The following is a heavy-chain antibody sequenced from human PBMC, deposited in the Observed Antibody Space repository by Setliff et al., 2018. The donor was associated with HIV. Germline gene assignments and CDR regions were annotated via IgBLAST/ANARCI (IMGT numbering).Heavy chain of an antibody. CDR3: ARGDYDFWSGYERDWLDP. CDR1: GYKFTSYY. V-gene: IGHV1-46*01. CDR2: INPSIVST. Sequence: ASVKVSCKASGYKFTSYYIHWVRQAPGQGLEWMGIINPSIVSTTYAEKFQGRVTMTRDTSISTAYMELSRLRSDDTAVYYCARGDYDFWSGYERDWLDPWGQGTLVTVSS. J-gene: IGHJ5*02. D-gene: IGHD3-3*01.